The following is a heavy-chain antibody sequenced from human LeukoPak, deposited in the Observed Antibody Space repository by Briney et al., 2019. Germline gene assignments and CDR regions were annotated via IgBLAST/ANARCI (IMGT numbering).Heavy chain of an antibody. Sequence: SETLSLTCTVSGGSISSSSYYWGWIRQPPGKGLEWIGSIYYSGSTYYNPSLKSRVTISVDTSKNQFSLKLSSVTAADTAVYYCARRRPARGIDYWGQGTLVTVSS. D-gene: IGHD3-16*01. CDR3: ARRRPARGIDY. CDR1: GGSISSSSYY. V-gene: IGHV4-39*01. J-gene: IGHJ4*02. CDR2: IYYSGST.